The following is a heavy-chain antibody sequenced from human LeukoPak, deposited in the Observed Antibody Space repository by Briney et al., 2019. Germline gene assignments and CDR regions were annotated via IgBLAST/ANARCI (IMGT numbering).Heavy chain of an antibody. V-gene: IGHV3-30*04. D-gene: IGHD4-23*01. CDR2: ISYDGSNK. CDR3: ARVKGGGNYIPYFDY. J-gene: IGHJ4*02. CDR1: GLTFSSYA. Sequence: PGRSLRLSCAASGLTFSSYAMHWVRQAPGKGLEWVAVISYDGSNKYYADSVKGRFTISRDNSKNTLYLQMNSLRAEDTAVYYCARVKGGGNYIPYFDYWGQGTLVTVSS.